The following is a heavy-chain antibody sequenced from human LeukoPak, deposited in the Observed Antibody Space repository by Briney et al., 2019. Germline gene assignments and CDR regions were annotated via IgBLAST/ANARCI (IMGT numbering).Heavy chain of an antibody. J-gene: IGHJ4*02. Sequence: SGGSLRLSCAASGFTFSSYAMTWVRQAPGKGLEWVSGISGSGGSTYYADSVKGRFTISRDNSKNTLYLQMNSLRAEDTAVYYCAKIGGVVTAISEIDYWGQGTLVTVSS. D-gene: IGHD2-21*02. V-gene: IGHV3-23*01. CDR2: ISGSGGST. CDR3: AKIGGVVTAISEIDY. CDR1: GFTFSSYA.